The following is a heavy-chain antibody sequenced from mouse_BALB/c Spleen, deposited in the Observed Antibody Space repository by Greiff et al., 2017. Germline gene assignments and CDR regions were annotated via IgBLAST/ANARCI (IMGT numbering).Heavy chain of an antibody. J-gene: IGHJ1*01. CDR3: ASPYGNYVDWYFDV. V-gene: IGHV14-1*02. CDR2: IDPENGNT. Sequence: VQLKESGAELVRPGALVKLSCKASGFNIKDYYMHWVKQRPEQGLEWIGWIDPENGNTIYDPKFQGKASITADTSSNTAYLQLSSLTSEDTAVYYCASPYGNYVDWYFDVWGAGTTVTVSS. CDR1: GFNIKDYY. D-gene: IGHD2-10*02.